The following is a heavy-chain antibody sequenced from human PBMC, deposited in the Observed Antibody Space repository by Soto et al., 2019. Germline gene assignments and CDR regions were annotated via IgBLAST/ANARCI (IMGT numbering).Heavy chain of an antibody. Sequence: PGGSLRLSCAASGFTFDDYTMHWVRQAPGKGLEWVSLISWDGGSTYYADSVKGRFTISRDNSKNSLYLQMNSLRTEDTALYYCAKDTGGLPGVGYGMDVWGQGTTVTVSS. CDR3: AKDTGGLPGVGYGMDV. CDR1: GFTFDDYT. D-gene: IGHD3-3*01. CDR2: ISWDGGST. J-gene: IGHJ6*02. V-gene: IGHV3-43*01.